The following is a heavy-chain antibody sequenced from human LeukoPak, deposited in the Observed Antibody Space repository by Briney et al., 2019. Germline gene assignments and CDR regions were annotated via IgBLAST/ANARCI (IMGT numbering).Heavy chain of an antibody. CDR2: IYSDDRA. Sequence: GGSLRLSCVASGFTVRRNVMSWVRQAPGKGLEWVSLIYSDDRAFYADSVKGRVTISRNNSKNTLFLQMSSLKPEDTAIYYCARDLAGFQEPRYYYYMDVWGKGTTVTVSS. CDR3: ARDLAGFQEPRYYYYMDV. J-gene: IGHJ6*03. D-gene: IGHD1-14*01. CDR1: GFTVRRNV. V-gene: IGHV3-66*02.